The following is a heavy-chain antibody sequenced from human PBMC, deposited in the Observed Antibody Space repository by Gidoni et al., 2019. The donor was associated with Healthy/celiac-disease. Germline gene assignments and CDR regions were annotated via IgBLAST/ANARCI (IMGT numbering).Heavy chain of an antibody. V-gene: IGHV3-7*01. CDR1: GFTFSSYW. CDR2: IKQDGSEK. D-gene: IGHD3-10*01. CDR3: ARWEVFLVRGVID. Sequence: EVQLVESGGGLVQPGGSLRLSCAASGFTFSSYWMSWVRQAPGKGLEWVANIKQDGSEKYYVDSVKGRFTISRDNAKNSLYLQMNSLRAEDTAVYYCARWEVFLVRGVIDWGQGTLVTVSS. J-gene: IGHJ4*02.